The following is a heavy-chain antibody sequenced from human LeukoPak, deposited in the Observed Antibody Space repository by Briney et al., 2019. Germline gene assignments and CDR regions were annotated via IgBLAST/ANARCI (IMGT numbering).Heavy chain of an antibody. V-gene: IGHV1-18*04. D-gene: IGHD2-15*01. CDR1: GYTFTNYG. CDR3: ARERYCSETCHGNCDY. Sequence: ASVKVSCKASGYTFTNYGIIWVRQAPGQGLEWMGWISTDNDNTHYTQKFQGRVTMTTDTSTYTAYMELRSLTSGDTAVYYCARERYCSETCHGNCDYWGQGTLVTVSS. CDR2: ISTDNDNT. J-gene: IGHJ4*02.